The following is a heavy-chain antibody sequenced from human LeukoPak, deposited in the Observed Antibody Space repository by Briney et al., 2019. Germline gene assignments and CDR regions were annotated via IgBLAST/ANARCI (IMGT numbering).Heavy chain of an antibody. CDR1: GGSISSGGYS. D-gene: IGHD3-10*01. CDR3: ARDGSGRNYYYGMDV. V-gene: IGHV4-30-2*01. J-gene: IGHJ6*02. CDR2: IYHSGST. Sequence: SETLSLTCAVSGGSISSGGYSWSWIRRPPGKGLEWIGYIYHSGSTYYNPSLKSRVTISVDRSKNQFSLKLSSVTAADTAVYYCARDGSGRNYYYGMDVWGQGTTVTVSS.